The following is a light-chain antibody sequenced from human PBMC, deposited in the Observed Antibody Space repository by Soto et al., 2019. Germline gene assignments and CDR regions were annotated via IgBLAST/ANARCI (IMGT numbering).Light chain of an antibody. Sequence: QSALTQPASVSGSPGQSVTISCSGSSSDIGAYNYVSWYQQRPGKAPKLMIYEVSNRPSGVSNRFSGSKSDNTASLTISGLQAEDEADYYCCSYTSIITVVFGGGTKLTVL. J-gene: IGLJ3*02. CDR2: EVS. CDR1: SSDIGAYNY. V-gene: IGLV2-14*01. CDR3: CSYTSIITVV.